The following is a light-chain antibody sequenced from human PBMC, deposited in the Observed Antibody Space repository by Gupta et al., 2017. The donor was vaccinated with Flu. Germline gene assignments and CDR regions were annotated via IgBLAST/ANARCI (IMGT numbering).Light chain of an antibody. J-gene: IGLJ3*02. V-gene: IGLV2-14*01. CDR3: ASFTSDSTRV. CDR1: TTDIGAFKY. Sequence: QSAPTQPASVSGSLGQSITIYCTGTTTDIGAFKYVSWYQPNPAKAPKLIIFEVNNRPSGTSNRFSGSKSGNTASLTISGRQPEDEADYYCASFTSDSTRVFGGGTRRTVL. CDR2: EVN.